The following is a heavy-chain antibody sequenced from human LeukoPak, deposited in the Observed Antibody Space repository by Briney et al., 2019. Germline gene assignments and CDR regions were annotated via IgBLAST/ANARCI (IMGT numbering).Heavy chain of an antibody. CDR2: ISSSSSYI. D-gene: IGHD3-22*01. CDR3: ARAPYDSTGYETPLAFDI. Sequence: GGSLRLSCAASGFTFSTYTMNWVSQAPGKGLEWVSTISSSSSYIYYGDSVKGRFTISRDNAKNSLYLQMTSLRAEDTAVSYCARAPYDSTGYETPLAFDIWGQGTMVTVSS. V-gene: IGHV3-21*01. CDR1: GFTFSTYT. J-gene: IGHJ3*02.